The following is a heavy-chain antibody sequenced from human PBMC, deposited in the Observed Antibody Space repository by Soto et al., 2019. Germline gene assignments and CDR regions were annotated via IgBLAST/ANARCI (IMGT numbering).Heavy chain of an antibody. J-gene: IGHJ5*02. CDR2: ISSSGSPI. D-gene: IGHD2-2*02. V-gene: IGHV3-48*04. CDR3: VRSWGVYCSSTRCYSPWLDP. CDR1: GFIFGNHG. Sequence: GGSLRLSXAASGFIFGNHGMTWVRQAPGRALEWVSYISSSGSPIDYADSVRGRFTISRDNAKNSVILQMNSLRVEDTAVYYCVRSWGVYCSSTRCYSPWLDPWAREPWSPSPQ.